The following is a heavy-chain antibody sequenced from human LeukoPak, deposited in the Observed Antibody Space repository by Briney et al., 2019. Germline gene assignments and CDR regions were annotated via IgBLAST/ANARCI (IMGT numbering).Heavy chain of an antibody. CDR3: ARPKRGLYLASGTYSYYYYMDV. CDR2: MNPSSGNT. J-gene: IGHJ6*03. Sequence: ASVKVSCNASGYTFSSYDINWVRQATGQGLEWMGWMNPSSGNTGYAQKFQGRLTMTRNTSISTAYMELSSLKSEDTGVYYCARPKRGLYLASGTYSYYYYMDVWGKGTTVTVPS. V-gene: IGHV1-8*01. CDR1: GYTFSSYD. D-gene: IGHD3-10*01.